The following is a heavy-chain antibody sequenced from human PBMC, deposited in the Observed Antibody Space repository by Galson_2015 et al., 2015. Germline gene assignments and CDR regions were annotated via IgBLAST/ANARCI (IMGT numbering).Heavy chain of an antibody. CDR3: ARTIPSCRGGNCWTFDS. V-gene: IGHV4-59*08. D-gene: IGHD2-15*01. CDR2: MYNGGST. CDR1: GDSIATNY. Sequence: ETLSLTCSVSGDSIATNYWSWIRQVPGRGLEWIGYMYNGGSTDYNPSLESRVTISADTSKNQFSLDLKSVSAADTAVYSCARTIPSCRGGNCWTFDSWGQGILVSVSS. J-gene: IGHJ4*02.